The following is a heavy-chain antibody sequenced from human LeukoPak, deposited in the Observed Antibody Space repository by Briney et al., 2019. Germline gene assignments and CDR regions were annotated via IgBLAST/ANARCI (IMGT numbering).Heavy chain of an antibody. Sequence: SGPALVKPTQTLTLTCTFSGFSLSTSGMCVSWIRQPPGKALEWLARIDWDDDKYYSTSLKTRLTISKDTSKNQVVLTMTNMDPVDTATYYCARIYYYDRSGSTRDYWGQGTLVTVSS. CDR3: ARIYYYDRSGSTRDY. J-gene: IGHJ4*02. V-gene: IGHV2-70*11. CDR1: GFSLSTSGMC. D-gene: IGHD3-22*01. CDR2: IDWDDDK.